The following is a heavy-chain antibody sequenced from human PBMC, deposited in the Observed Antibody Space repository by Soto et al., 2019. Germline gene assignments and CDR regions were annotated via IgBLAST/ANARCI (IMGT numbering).Heavy chain of an antibody. J-gene: IGHJ5*02. D-gene: IGHD5-18*01. CDR3: AREAAMVWFDP. Sequence: SETLSLTCAVYGGSFSGYYWSWIRQPPGKGLEWIGEINHSGSTNYNPSLESRVTISVDTSKNQFSLKLSSVTAADTAVYYCAREAAMVWFDPWGQGTLVTVSS. CDR1: GGSFSGYY. CDR2: INHSGST. V-gene: IGHV4-34*01.